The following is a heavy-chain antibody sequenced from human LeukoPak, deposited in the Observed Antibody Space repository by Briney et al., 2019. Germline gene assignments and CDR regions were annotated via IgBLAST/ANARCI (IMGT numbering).Heavy chain of an antibody. CDR2: IYSGGGT. CDR1: GFTVSSNY. Sequence: GGSLRLSCAASGFTVSSNYMSWVRQAPGKGLEWVSVIYSGGGTYYADSVKGRFTISRDNSKNTLYLQMNSLRAEDTAVYYCARGRDDFWSGYPSYWGQGTLVTVSS. D-gene: IGHD3-3*01. V-gene: IGHV3-66*02. CDR3: ARGRDDFWSGYPSY. J-gene: IGHJ4*02.